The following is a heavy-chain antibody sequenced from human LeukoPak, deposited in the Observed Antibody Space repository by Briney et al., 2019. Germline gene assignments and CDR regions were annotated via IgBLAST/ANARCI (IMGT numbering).Heavy chain of an antibody. CDR1: RFTFSSYG. Sequence: GGSLRLSCAASRFTFSSYGMHWVRQAPGKGLEWVAGISYDGSNKYYADSVKGRFTISRDNSKNTLYLQMNSLRAEDTAGYYCVGLFDIWGQGTMVTVSS. V-gene: IGHV3-30*03. CDR3: VGLFDI. CDR2: ISYDGSNK. J-gene: IGHJ3*02.